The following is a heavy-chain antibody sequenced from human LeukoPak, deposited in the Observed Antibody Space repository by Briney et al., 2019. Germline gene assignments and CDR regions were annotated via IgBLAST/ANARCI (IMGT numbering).Heavy chain of an antibody. CDR1: GFTFSNAW. Sequence: GGSLRLSCAASGFTFSNAWMTWVRQAPGKGLEWVGRIKSKTDGGTTDYAAPVKGRFTISRDDSKTMLYLQMNSLKTEDTAVYYCTTRAQFVAVAGTDYFDYWGQGTLVTVSS. V-gene: IGHV3-15*01. J-gene: IGHJ4*02. D-gene: IGHD6-19*01. CDR2: IKSKTDGGTT. CDR3: TTRAQFVAVAGTDYFDY.